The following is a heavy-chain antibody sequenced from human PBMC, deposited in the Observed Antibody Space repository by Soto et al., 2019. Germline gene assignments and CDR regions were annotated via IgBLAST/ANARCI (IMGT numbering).Heavy chain of an antibody. CDR3: ARWNFCYDI. Sequence: ETLSLTCTVSGGSIISNSYYWGWVRQAPGKGLEWVASIKEDGSEKYNVDSVRGRFTISRDNAKNSLYLQMNSLRAEDTAVYYCARWNFCYDIWGQGTMVTVSS. V-gene: IGHV3-7*01. CDR1: GGSIISNSYY. CDR2: IKEDGSEK. D-gene: IGHD3-3*01. J-gene: IGHJ3*02.